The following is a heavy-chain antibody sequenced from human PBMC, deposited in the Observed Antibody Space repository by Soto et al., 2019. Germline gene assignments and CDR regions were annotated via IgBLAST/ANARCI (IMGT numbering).Heavy chain of an antibody. Sequence: QVQLVQSGAEVKKPGSSVKVSCKASGGTFSSYTISWVRQAPGQGLEWMGRIIPILGIANYAQKFQGRVTITADKSTITAYMELSSLRSEDTAVYYCARAGMITFGGVIESFDYWGQGTLVTVSS. J-gene: IGHJ4*02. CDR1: GGTFSSYT. V-gene: IGHV1-69*02. CDR3: ARAGMITFGGVIESFDY. CDR2: IIPILGIA. D-gene: IGHD3-16*02.